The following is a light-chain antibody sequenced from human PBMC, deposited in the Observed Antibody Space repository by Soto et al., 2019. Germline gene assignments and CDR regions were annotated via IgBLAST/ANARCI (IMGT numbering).Light chain of an antibody. CDR1: SSDVGDYNY. CDR3: SSYTSSSTLL. J-gene: IGLJ1*01. Sequence: QSALTQPASVSGSPGQSITISCTGTSSDVGDYNYVSWYQQYPGKAPKLMIHEVTNRPSGVSNRLSGSKSGNTASLTISGLRAEDEADYYCSSYTSSSTLLFGNGTKVTVL. CDR2: EVT. V-gene: IGLV2-14*01.